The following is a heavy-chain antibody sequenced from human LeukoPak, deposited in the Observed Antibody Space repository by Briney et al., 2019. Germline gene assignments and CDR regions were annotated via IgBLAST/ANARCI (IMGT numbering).Heavy chain of an antibody. D-gene: IGHD7-27*01. CDR1: GGSISSYY. Sequence: ETLSLTCTVSGGSISSYYWSWVRQTPGKGLEWIGYIYYSGSTNYNPSLKSRVTISVDTSKNQFSLKLSSVTAADTAVYYCARVPGDYYFDYWGQGTLVTVSS. CDR3: ARVPGDYYFDY. CDR2: IYYSGST. V-gene: IGHV4-59*01. J-gene: IGHJ4*02.